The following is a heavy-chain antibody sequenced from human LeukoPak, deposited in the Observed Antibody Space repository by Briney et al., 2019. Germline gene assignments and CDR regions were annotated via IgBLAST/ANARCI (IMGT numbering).Heavy chain of an antibody. CDR1: GYAFTSYY. D-gene: IGHD1-26*01. Sequence: EASVKVSCKASGYAFTSYYMHWVRQAPGQGLEWMGIINPSGGSTSYAQKFQGRVTMTRDMSTSTVYMELSSLRSEDTAVYYCARDPPRGGATTRYYFDYWGQGTLVTVSS. CDR3: ARDPPRGGATTRYYFDY. V-gene: IGHV1-46*01. J-gene: IGHJ4*02. CDR2: INPSGGST.